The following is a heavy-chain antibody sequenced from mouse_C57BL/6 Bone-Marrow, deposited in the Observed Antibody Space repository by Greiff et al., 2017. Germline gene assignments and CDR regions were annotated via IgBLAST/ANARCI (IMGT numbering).Heavy chain of an antibody. Sequence: EVKLQESGAELVRPGASVKLSCTASGFNIKDDYMHWVKQRPEQGLEWIGWIDPGNGDTEYASKFLGKATITADTASNTAYLQLSSLTSEDTAVYYCTTLDGSFFDYWGQGTTLTVSS. CDR1: GFNIKDDY. CDR2: IDPGNGDT. D-gene: IGHD1-1*01. CDR3: TTLDGSFFDY. J-gene: IGHJ2*01. V-gene: IGHV14-4*01.